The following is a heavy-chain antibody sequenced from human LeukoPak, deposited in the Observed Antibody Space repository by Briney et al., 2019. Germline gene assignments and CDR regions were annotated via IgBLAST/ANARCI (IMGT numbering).Heavy chain of an antibody. Sequence: QTGGSLRLSCAASGFTVSSNYMSWVRQAPGKGLEWVSVIYSGGSTYYADSVKGRFTISRDNSKNTLYLQMNSLRAEDTAVYYCARETATNPVGYYGMDVWGQGTTVTVSS. D-gene: IGHD1-26*01. CDR2: IYSGGST. J-gene: IGHJ6*02. CDR3: ARETATNPVGYYGMDV. V-gene: IGHV3-53*01. CDR1: GFTVSSNY.